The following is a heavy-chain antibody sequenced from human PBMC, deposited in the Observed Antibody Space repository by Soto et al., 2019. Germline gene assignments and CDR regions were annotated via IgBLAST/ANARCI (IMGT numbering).Heavy chain of an antibody. CDR2: IYYSGST. D-gene: IGHD3-3*01. V-gene: IGHV4-31*03. J-gene: IGHJ5*02. Sequence: SETLSLTCTVSGGSISSGGYYWSWIRQHPGKGLEWIGYIYYSGSTYYNPSLKSRVTISVDTSKNQFSLKLSSVTAADTAVYYCSSMPSYYVFCIGSLYNWFDPWGQGTLVTVSS. CDR1: GGSISSGGYY. CDR3: SSMPSYYVFCIGSLYNWFDP.